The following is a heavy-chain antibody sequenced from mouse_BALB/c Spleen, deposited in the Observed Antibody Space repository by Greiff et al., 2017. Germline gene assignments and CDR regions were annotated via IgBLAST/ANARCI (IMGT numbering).Heavy chain of an antibody. J-gene: IGHJ2*01. CDR1: GFTFSSYT. D-gene: IGHD2-1*01. Sequence: EVKLVESGGGLVKPGGSLKLSCAASGFTFSSYTMSWVRQTPEKRLEWVATISSGGSYTYYPDSVKGRFTISRDNAKNTLYLQMSSLKSEDTAMYYCTRDGYYGNYFDYWGQGTTLTVSS. CDR2: ISSGGSYT. CDR3: TRDGYYGNYFDY. V-gene: IGHV5-6-4*01.